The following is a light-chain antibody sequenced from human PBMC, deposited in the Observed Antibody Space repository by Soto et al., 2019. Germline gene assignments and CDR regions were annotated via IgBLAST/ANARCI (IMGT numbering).Light chain of an antibody. CDR3: HPYDSYSWT. J-gene: IGKJ1*01. Sequence: DIQMTQSPSTLSSSVGARVTITCRARQRIGRWLAWYQQKPGKAPKLLTYDVSSLESGVPSTFSGSGSVTDFKLTISSLQPNDCGPYDDHPYDSYSWTVGQGTKV. CDR1: QRIGRW. CDR2: DVS. V-gene: IGKV1-5*01.